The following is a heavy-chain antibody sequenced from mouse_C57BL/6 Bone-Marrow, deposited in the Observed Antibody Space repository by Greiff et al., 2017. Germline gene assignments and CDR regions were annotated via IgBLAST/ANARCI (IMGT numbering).Heavy chain of an antibody. CDR2: INPSTGGT. Sequence: EVQLQESGPELVKPGASVKISCKASGYSFTGYYMNWVKQSPEKSLEWIGEINPSTGGTTYNQKFEAKATLTVDKSSSTAYMQLKSLTSEDAAVYYCARYYYGTPFAYWGQGTLVTVSA. CDR3: ARYYYGTPFAY. J-gene: IGHJ3*01. D-gene: IGHD1-1*01. CDR1: GYSFTGYY. V-gene: IGHV1-42*01.